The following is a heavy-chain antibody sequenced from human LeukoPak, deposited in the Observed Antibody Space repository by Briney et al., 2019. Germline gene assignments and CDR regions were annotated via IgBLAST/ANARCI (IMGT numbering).Heavy chain of an antibody. D-gene: IGHD2-21*02. J-gene: IGHJ4*02. V-gene: IGHV3-53*01. Sequence: GSLRLSCAASGFTVSSNYMSWDRQAPGKGLEWVSVIYSGGSTYYADSVKGRFTISRDNSKNTLYLQMNSLRAEDTAVYYCARDRYCGGDCYSDYWGQGTLVTVSS. CDR3: ARDRYCGGDCYSDY. CDR1: GFTVSSNY. CDR2: IYSGGST.